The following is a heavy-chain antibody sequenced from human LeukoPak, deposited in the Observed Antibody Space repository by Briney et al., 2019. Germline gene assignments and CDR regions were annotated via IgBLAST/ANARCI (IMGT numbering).Heavy chain of an antibody. J-gene: IGHJ6*03. D-gene: IGHD2-2*01. CDR2: INPSGGST. CDR3: ARRDIVVVPAAPSYYYYYYYMDV. CDR1: GYTFTSYY. Sequence: ASVKVPCKASGYTFTSYYMHWVRQAPGQGLEWMGIINPSGGSTSYAQQFQGKVTMTRDTSTSTVYMELSSLRSEDTVVYYCARRDIVVVPAAPSYYYYYYYMDVWGKGTTVTVSS. V-gene: IGHV1-46*01.